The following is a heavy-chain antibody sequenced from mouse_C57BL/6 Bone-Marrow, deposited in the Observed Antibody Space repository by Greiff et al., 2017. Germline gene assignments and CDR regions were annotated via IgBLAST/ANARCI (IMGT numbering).Heavy chain of an antibody. CDR2: ISYDGSN. CDR1: GYSITSGYY. V-gene: IGHV3-6*01. Sequence: ESGPGLVKPSQSLPLTCSVTGYSITSGYYWNWIRQFPGNKLEWMGYISYDGSNNYNPSLKNRISITRDTSKNQFFLKLNSVTTEDTATYYCARDEGGYDILYAMDYWGQGTSVTVSS. CDR3: ARDEGGYDILYAMDY. D-gene: IGHD2-2*01. J-gene: IGHJ4*01.